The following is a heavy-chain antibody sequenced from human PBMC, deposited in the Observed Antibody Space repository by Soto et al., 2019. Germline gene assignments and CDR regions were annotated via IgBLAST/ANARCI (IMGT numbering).Heavy chain of an antibody. J-gene: IGHJ4*02. CDR1: GGSTDSRSHY. D-gene: IGHD3-16*01. CDR2: VYYSGIT. Sequence: PSETLSLTCTVSGGSTDSRSHYWGWIRHPPGRGLEWIGSVYYSGITHDNPSLQSRVTISVDTSRNQFSLNLISVTAADTAVYFCARQPRGPGYGERGLYFDHWGQGTLVTVSS. V-gene: IGHV4-39*01. CDR3: ARQPRGPGYGERGLYFDH.